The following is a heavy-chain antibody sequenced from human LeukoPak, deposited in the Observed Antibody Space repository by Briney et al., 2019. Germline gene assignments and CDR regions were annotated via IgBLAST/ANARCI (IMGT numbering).Heavy chain of an antibody. J-gene: IGHJ4*02. CDR1: GGSISSYY. CDR2: IYYSGST. Sequence: SETLSLTCTVSGGSISSYYWSWIRQPPAKGLEWIGYIYYSGSTNYNPSLKSRVTISVDTSKNQFSLKLSSVTAADTAVYYCARGPNSGYGALTYWGQGTLVTVSS. CDR3: ARGPNSGYGALTY. D-gene: IGHD5-12*01. V-gene: IGHV4-59*01.